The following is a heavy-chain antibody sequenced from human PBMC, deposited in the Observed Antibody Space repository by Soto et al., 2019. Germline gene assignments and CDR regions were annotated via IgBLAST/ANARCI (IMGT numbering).Heavy chain of an antibody. CDR2: IHNSGSP. CDR3: AXGSTTEKVDS. V-gene: IGHV4-30-4*01. Sequence: QVQLQESGPGLVRPSQTLSLTCSVSXXXXXXXXXXXXXXXXXXXKGLEWIGHIHNSGSPYNNPSLKSXXXISXXXXMNXXXLXXXSVXXAXTAMYYCAXGSTTEKVDSWGQGILVTVSS. CDR1: XXXXXXXXXX. J-gene: IGHJ4*02.